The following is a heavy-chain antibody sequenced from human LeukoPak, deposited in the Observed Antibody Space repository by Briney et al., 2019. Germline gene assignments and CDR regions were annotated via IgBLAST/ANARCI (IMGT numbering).Heavy chain of an antibody. CDR3: ARDVQLERLLH. Sequence: GASVKVSCKTSGYSFTDYYMHWVRQAPGQGLEWMGWINPNSGGTNYAQKFQGRVTMTRDTSISTVYMELSRLRSDDTAVYYCARDVQLERLLHWGQGTLVTVSS. D-gene: IGHD1-1*01. J-gene: IGHJ4*02. CDR1: GYSFTDYY. CDR2: INPNSGGT. V-gene: IGHV1-2*02.